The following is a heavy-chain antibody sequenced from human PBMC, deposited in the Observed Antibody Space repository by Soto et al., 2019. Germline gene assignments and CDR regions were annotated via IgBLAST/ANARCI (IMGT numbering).Heavy chain of an antibody. D-gene: IGHD6-13*01. CDR3: ARYRREAVAGYTLDD. J-gene: IGHJ4*02. V-gene: IGHV4-59*01. Sequence: PSETLSLTCTVSGGSISSNYWTWIRQPPGKGLEWIGYVYNSGSTNYNPSLKSRVTISEDTSKSQFSLKVNSMTSADTAVYYCARYRREAVAGYTLDDWGQGILVTVSS. CDR1: GGSISSNY. CDR2: VYNSGST.